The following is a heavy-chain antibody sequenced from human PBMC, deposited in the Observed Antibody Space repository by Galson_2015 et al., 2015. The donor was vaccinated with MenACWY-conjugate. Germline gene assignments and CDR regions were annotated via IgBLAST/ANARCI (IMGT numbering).Heavy chain of an antibody. D-gene: IGHD2-15*01. Sequence: PLRLSCAASGFTFSNYAMMQARQAAGKGLQWVSAISGSGSDTYYSDCVKGKFTISRDNSKDTLFLQMTGLGAEDTALYYCPKNVNHGGHYYFDWWGQGTLVTVSS. CDR1: GFTFSNYA. CDR2: ISGSGSDT. J-gene: IGHJ4*02. V-gene: IGHV3-23*01. CDR3: PKNVNHGGHYYFDW.